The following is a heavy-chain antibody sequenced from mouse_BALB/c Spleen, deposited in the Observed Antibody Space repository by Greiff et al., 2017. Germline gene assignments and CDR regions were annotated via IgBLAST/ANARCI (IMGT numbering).Heavy chain of an antibody. D-gene: IGHD2-3*01. CDR2: ISTYYGDA. Sequence: VQLQQSGAELVRPGVSVKISCKGSGYTFTDYAMHWVKQSHAKSLEWIGVISTYYGDASYNQKFKGKATMTVDKSSSTAYMELARLTSEDSAIYYCARGGDGYSNYYAMDYWGQGTSVTVSS. V-gene: IGHV1S137*01. CDR3: ARGGDGYSNYYAMDY. J-gene: IGHJ4*01. CDR1: GYTFTDYA.